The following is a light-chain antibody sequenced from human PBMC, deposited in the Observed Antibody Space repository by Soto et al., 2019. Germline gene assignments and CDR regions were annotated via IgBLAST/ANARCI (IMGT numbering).Light chain of an antibody. CDR3: QQSDSTPYT. CDR2: DAS. V-gene: IGKV1-39*01. CDR1: QSISSY. Sequence: DIQITQSPSSLSASVGDRVTITCRASQSISSYLNWYQQKPGKAPKLLIYDASSLLSGVPSRFSGSGSGTDFTLTITSLQPEDFSTYYCQQSDSTPYTFGQGTKLEIK. J-gene: IGKJ2*01.